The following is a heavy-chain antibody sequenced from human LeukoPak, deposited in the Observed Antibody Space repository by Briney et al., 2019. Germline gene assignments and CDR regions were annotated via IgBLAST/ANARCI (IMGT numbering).Heavy chain of an antibody. CDR2: IRYSRST. CDR3: ARKHYNTDLKYRVTIPAAASTTQFSLYLSSVTSADTAVYYCASGTSPVAGMDGHFDY. J-gene: IGHJ4*02. CDR1: GFTISSYG. D-gene: IGHD2-2*01. V-gene: IGHV4-59*01. Sequence: SGTLRLSCAVSGFTISSYGMRWVRQPPGKGLEWMGFIRYSRSTQYAPSLKGRFTISGDNSKNKFSLHLSTVTTADTALYYCARKHYNTDLKYRVTIPAAASTTQFSLYLSSVTSADTAVYYCASGTSPVAGMDGHFDYWGQGTLVTVSS.